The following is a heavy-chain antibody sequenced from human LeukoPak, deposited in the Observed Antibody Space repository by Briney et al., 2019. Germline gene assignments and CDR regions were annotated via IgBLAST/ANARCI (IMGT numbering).Heavy chain of an antibody. Sequence: ASVKVSCKASGYTFTTYYMHWVRQAPGQGLEWMGVIHPSDGSTSYAQRFQGRVTMTRDTSTSTAYMELQSLTSDDTAVYYCARADIIVVAGATPVGSGFEYWGQGALITVS. CDR3: ARADIIVVAGATPVGSGFEY. V-gene: IGHV1-46*01. J-gene: IGHJ4*02. CDR2: IHPSDGST. CDR1: GYTFTTYY. D-gene: IGHD2-15*01.